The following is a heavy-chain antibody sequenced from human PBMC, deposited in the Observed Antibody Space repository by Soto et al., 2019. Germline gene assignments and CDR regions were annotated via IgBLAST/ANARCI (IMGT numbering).Heavy chain of an antibody. CDR1: GYTFTSSG. CDR2: ISAYNGNT. V-gene: IGHV1-18*01. Sequence: GASVKVSCKASGYTFTSSGISWVRQAPGQGLEWMGWISAYNGNTNYAQKLQGRVTMTTDTSTTTAFMELRSLRSDDTAVYYCARDGNCSSTSCYPRRDYYSYYGLDVWGQGTTVTSP. J-gene: IGHJ6*02. CDR3: ARDGNCSSTSCYPRRDYYSYYGLDV. D-gene: IGHD2-2*01.